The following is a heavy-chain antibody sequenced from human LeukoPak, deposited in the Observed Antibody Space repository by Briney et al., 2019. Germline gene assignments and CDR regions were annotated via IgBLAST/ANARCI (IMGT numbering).Heavy chain of an antibody. J-gene: IGHJ4*02. CDR1: GYRFTTYW. D-gene: IGHD3-10*01. V-gene: IGHV5-51*01. Sequence: GESLKISCKGSGYRFTTYWIGWVRPMPGKGVEWMGIIYPGDSDTRYSPSFQGQVTISADKYISTAHLQWTSLKASDTAMYYCARGYYYPDYWGQGTLVTVSS. CDR3: ARGYYYPDY. CDR2: IYPGDSDT.